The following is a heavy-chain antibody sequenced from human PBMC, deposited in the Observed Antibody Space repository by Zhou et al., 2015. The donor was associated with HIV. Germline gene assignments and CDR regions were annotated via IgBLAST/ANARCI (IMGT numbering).Heavy chain of an antibody. CDR3: ARSGGNYDFAFDI. J-gene: IGHJ3*02. CDR1: GGTFSSYA. D-gene: IGHD2-15*01. V-gene: IGHV1-69*17. CDR2: INPLFDIE. Sequence: QVQLVQSGAEVKKPGSSVKVSCKASGGTFSSYAIXWVRQAPGQGLEWMGGINPLFDIENYAQRFRGRLSITADKSTSAAYMELRSLTSEDAAIYYCARSGGNYDFAFDIWGQGTKVVVSS.